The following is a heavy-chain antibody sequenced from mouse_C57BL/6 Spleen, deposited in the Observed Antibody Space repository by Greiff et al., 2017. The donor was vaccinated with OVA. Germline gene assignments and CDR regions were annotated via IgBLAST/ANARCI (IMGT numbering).Heavy chain of an antibody. V-gene: IGHV5-4*01. CDR3: ARGGLGGSSY. Sequence: EVQLVESGGGLVKPGGSLKLSCAASGFTFSSYAMSWVRQTPEKRLEWVATISDGGSYTYYPDNVKGRFTISRDNAKNNLYLQMSHLKSEDTAMYYCARGGLGGSSYWGQGTLVTVSA. J-gene: IGHJ3*01. CDR2: ISDGGSYT. CDR1: GFTFSSYA. D-gene: IGHD1-1*01.